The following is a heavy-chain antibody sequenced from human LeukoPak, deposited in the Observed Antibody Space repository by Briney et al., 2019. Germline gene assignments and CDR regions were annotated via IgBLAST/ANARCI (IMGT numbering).Heavy chain of an antibody. D-gene: IGHD3-3*01. CDR2: IYYSGST. V-gene: IGHV4-39*01. CDR1: GGSISSTSYY. CDR3: ATQIVRGWSGYYYYYGMDV. J-gene: IGHJ6*02. Sequence: PSETLSLTCAVSGGSISSTSYYWAWIRQPPGKGLEWIGTIYYSGSTYHNPSLKSRVTLSVDTSKNQFSLKLSSVTAADTAVYYCATQIVRGWSGYYYYYGMDVWGQGTTVTVSS.